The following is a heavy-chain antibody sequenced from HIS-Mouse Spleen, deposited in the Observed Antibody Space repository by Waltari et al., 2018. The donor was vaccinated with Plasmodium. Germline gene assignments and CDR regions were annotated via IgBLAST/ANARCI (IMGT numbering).Heavy chain of an antibody. J-gene: IGHJ4*02. CDR2: IYYSGST. CDR1: GGSIGRRSSY. Sequence: QLQLQESGPGLVKPSETLSLTCTVSGGSIGRRSSYWGWFRPPPGKGLEWIGSIYYSGSTYYNPSLKSRVTISVDTSKNQFSLKLSSVTAADTAVYYCARQLAYYDFWSGYSRGYYFDYWGQGTLVTVSS. V-gene: IGHV4-39*01. D-gene: IGHD3-3*01. CDR3: ARQLAYYDFWSGYSRGYYFDY.